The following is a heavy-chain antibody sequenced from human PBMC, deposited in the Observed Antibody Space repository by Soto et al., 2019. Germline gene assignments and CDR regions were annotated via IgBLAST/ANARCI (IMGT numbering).Heavy chain of an antibody. CDR3: ARIRIAAAGRNWFDP. Sequence: ASVKVSCKASGYTFTSYGISWVRQAPGQGLEWMGWISAYNGNTNYAQKLQGRVTMTTDTSTSTAYMELRSLRSDDTAVYYCARIRIAAAGRNWFDPWGQGTLVTVSS. CDR2: ISAYNGNT. CDR1: GYTFTSYG. V-gene: IGHV1-18*01. D-gene: IGHD6-13*01. J-gene: IGHJ5*02.